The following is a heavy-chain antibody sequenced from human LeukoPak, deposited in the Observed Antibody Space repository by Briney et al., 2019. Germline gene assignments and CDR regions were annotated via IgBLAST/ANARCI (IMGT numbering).Heavy chain of an antibody. CDR3: ARDFLSDFWSGYYRNHWFDP. CDR2: IYYSGST. Sequence: PSETMSLACTVYGGSVSSGSYYWNWIRQPPGNGLEWLWYIYYSGSTNYNPSLKSRVTMSLDTSKKQFSLKLSSVTAADTAVYYCARDFLSDFWSGYYRNHWFDPWGQGTLVTVSS. D-gene: IGHD3-3*01. V-gene: IGHV4-61*01. CDR1: GGSVSSGSYY. J-gene: IGHJ5*02.